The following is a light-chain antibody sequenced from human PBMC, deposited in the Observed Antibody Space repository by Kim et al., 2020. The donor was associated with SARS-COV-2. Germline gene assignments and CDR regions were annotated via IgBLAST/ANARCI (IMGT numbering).Light chain of an antibody. CDR2: DAS. CDR3: QQRSKWPPAYT. V-gene: IGKV3-11*01. J-gene: IGKJ2*01. CDR1: QSVSSY. Sequence: EIVLTQSPATLSLSPGERATLSCRASQSVSSYLAWYQQKHGQAPSLLIYDASNGATGIPARCSGSGSGTDFTLTISSLGPEDFAVYYCQQRSKWPPAYTFGQGTKLEI.